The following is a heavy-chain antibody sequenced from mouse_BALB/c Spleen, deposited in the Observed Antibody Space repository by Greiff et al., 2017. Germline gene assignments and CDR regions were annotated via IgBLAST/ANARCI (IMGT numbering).Heavy chain of an antibody. CDR3: AREVGYYFDY. CDR2: ISYSGST. V-gene: IGHV3-2*02. D-gene: IGHD1-1*02. J-gene: IGHJ2*01. Sequence: ESGPGLVKPSQSLSLACTVTGYSITSDYAWNWIRQFPGNKLEWMGFISYSGSTSYNPSLKSRISITRDTSKNQFFLHLNSVTTEDTATYYCAREVGYYFDYWGQGTTLTVSS. CDR1: GYSITSDYA.